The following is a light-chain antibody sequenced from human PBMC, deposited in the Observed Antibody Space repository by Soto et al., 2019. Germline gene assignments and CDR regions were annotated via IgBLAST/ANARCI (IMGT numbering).Light chain of an antibody. V-gene: IGKV3-20*01. Sequence: IALTQSPGTPSLSPGERATLSCRASQSVSRSYLAWYQQKPGQAPRLLIYGASSRATGIPDRFSGSGSGTGFTLTINRLEPEDFAVYYCQQYGSSITFGQGTRLEIK. J-gene: IGKJ5*01. CDR3: QQYGSSIT. CDR2: GAS. CDR1: QSVSRSY.